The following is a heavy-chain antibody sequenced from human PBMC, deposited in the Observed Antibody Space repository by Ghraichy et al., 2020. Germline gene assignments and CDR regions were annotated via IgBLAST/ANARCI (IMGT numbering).Heavy chain of an antibody. CDR2: TYRGGIT. D-gene: IGHD5-18*01. Sequence: GESLNISCAASGFTVSSNDMNWVRQAPGKGLEWVSVTYRGGITYYAESVKGRFTISRDNSRNTLYLQMNSLRAEDTAMYYCARVARFSYGWDYWGQGTLVTVSS. V-gene: IGHV3-53*01. CDR1: GFTVSSND. J-gene: IGHJ4*02. CDR3: ARVARFSYGWDY.